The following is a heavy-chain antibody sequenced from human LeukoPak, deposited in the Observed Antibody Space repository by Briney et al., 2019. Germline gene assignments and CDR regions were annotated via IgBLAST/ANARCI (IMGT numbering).Heavy chain of an antibody. CDR2: IIPIFGTA. Sequence: ASVKVSCKASGGTFSSYAISWVRQAPGQGLEWMGGIIPIFGTANYAQKFQGRVTITTDESTSTAYMELSSLRSEDTAVYYCASRNSSLDTKDYYYYYYMDVWGKGTTVTVSS. D-gene: IGHD6-6*01. V-gene: IGHV1-69*05. J-gene: IGHJ6*03. CDR3: ASRNSSLDTKDYYYYYYMDV. CDR1: GGTFSSYA.